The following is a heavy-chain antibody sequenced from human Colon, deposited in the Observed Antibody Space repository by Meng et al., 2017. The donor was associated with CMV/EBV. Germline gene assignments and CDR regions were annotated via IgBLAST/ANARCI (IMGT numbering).Heavy chain of an antibody. Sequence: SQTLSLTCTVSGDSMDFYEKHYLAWIRQPPGEGLEWIGNIFSSGRASYNPSLKSRVTMSVDTSKNQFSLRLTSLTAADTAVYYCASGRTTRINDAGLGYSRFDPWGQGTLVTVSS. J-gene: IGHJ5*02. CDR2: IFSSGRA. CDR3: ASGRTTRINDAGLGYSRFDP. V-gene: IGHV4-39*07. D-gene: IGHD2/OR15-2a*01. CDR1: GDSMDFYEKHY.